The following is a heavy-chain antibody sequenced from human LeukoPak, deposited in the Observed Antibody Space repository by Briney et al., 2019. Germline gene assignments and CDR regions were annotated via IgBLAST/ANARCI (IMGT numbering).Heavy chain of an antibody. Sequence: GGSLRLSCAASGFTLSTYAMSWVRQTPGKGLEWVAATSSSDAGTYHADSVRGRFTISRDNSKNTLYLQMNSLRAEDAAVYFCAREKGRGVISPYYDCWGQGTLVTVSS. D-gene: IGHD3-10*01. CDR3: AREKGRGVISPYYDC. V-gene: IGHV3-23*01. CDR1: GFTLSTYA. CDR2: TSSSDAGT. J-gene: IGHJ4*02.